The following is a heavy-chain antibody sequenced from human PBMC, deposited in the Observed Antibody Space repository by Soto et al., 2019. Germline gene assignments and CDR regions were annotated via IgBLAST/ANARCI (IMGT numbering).Heavy chain of an antibody. CDR3: ARDGFSSSWYEGMDV. V-gene: IGHV1-18*04. Sequence: ASVKVSCRASGYTFTSYGISWVRQAPGQGLEWMGWISAYNGNTNYAQKLQGRVTMTTDTSTSTAYMELRSLRSDDTAVYYCARDGFSSSWYEGMDVWGQGTTVTVSS. D-gene: IGHD6-13*01. CDR1: GYTFTSYG. CDR2: ISAYNGNT. J-gene: IGHJ6*02.